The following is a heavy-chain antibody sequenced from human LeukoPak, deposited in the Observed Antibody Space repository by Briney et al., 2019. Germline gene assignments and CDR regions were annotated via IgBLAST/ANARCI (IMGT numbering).Heavy chain of an antibody. CDR3: ASGSGSYRTPYYYMDV. V-gene: IGHV3-53*01. D-gene: IGHD3-10*01. J-gene: IGHJ6*03. Sequence: GGSLRLSCVASGFTVSSNYMSWVRQAPGKGLEWVSVIYSGGSTYYADSVKGRFTISRDNSKNTLYLQMNSLRAGDTAVYYCASGSGSYRTPYYYMDVWGTGTTVTVSS. CDR2: IYSGGST. CDR1: GFTVSSNY.